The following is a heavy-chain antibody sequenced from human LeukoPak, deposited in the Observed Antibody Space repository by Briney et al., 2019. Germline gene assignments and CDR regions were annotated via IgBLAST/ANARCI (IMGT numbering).Heavy chain of an antibody. CDR2: IYSGGST. CDR1: GFTVSSNY. J-gene: IGHJ6*03. V-gene: IGHV3-66*01. CDR3: ARGVDSSGWYSLYYYYMDV. D-gene: IGHD6-19*01. Sequence: GGSLRLSCAASGFTVSSNYMSWVRQAPGKGLEWVSVIYSGGSTYYADSVKGRFTISRDNSKNTLYLQMNSLRAEDTAVYYCARGVDSSGWYSLYYYYMDVWGKGTTVTVSS.